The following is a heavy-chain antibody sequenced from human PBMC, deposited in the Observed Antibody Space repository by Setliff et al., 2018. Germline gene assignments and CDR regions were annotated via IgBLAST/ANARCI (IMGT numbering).Heavy chain of an antibody. Sequence: ASVKVSCKASGYSFTNYDINWVRQVTGQGLEWLGWINTNSGTTGRAQKFQDRVTMTRDPSITTAYLELSSLRSDDSAVYYCARGYCNTTTCSTSPQYYYLDVWDKGTTVTVSS. CDR1: GYSFTNYD. J-gene: IGHJ6*03. D-gene: IGHD2-2*02. CDR2: INTNSGTT. CDR3: ARGYCNTTTCSTSPQYYYLDV. V-gene: IGHV1-8*02.